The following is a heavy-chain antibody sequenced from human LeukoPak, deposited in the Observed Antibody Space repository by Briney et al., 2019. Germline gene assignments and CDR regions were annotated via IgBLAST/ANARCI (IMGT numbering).Heavy chain of an antibody. Sequence: TGGSLRFSCASSGFTFRRYDMNWVRQAPGKGLEWVSFISSSMISIHYADSVQGRFTISRDNARNILYLQMNSLRVEDTAVYYCARGPPPYSLRHFDKPSDYWGQGTLVTVSS. D-gene: IGHD3-9*01. J-gene: IGHJ4*02. V-gene: IGHV3-21*01. CDR1: GFTFRRYD. CDR3: ARGPPPYSLRHFDKPSDY. CDR2: ISSSMISI.